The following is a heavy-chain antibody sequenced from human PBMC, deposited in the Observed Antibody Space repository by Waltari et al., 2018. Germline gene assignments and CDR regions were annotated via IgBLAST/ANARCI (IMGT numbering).Heavy chain of an antibody. D-gene: IGHD3-10*01. Sequence: QVQLVQSGAEVKKPGSSVKVSCKASGGSFSTYTISWVRQAPGQGLEYMGGYNPEFARTQYAEKFQGAVSITADEVTTTVYMELKTLKHEDTAIYFCAKGESMVQWGGGYYGLDVWGQGTSVAVVS. J-gene: IGHJ6*01. V-gene: IGHV1-69*13. CDR2: YNPEFART. CDR1: GGSFSTYT. CDR3: AKGESMVQWGGGYYGLDV.